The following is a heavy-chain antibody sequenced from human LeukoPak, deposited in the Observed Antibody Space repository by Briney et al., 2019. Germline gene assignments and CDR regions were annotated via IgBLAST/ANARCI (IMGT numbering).Heavy chain of an antibody. CDR2: IIPIFGTA. CDR1: GGTFISYA. V-gene: IGHV1-69*13. D-gene: IGHD1-26*01. Sequence: ASVKVSCKASGGTFISYAISWVRQAPGQGLEWMGGIIPIFGTANYAQKFQGRVTITADESTSTAYMELSSLRSEDTAVYYCATDGPKELLRHYGMDVWGQGTTVTVSS. J-gene: IGHJ6*02. CDR3: ATDGPKELLRHYGMDV.